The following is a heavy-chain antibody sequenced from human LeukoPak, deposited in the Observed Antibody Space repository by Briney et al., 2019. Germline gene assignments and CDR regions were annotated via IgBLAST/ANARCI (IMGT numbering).Heavy chain of an antibody. CDR2: ISGSGGST. J-gene: IGHJ6*02. V-gene: IGHV3-23*01. CDR3: ASVLRFLEWEAESYGMDV. CDR1: GFTFSSYA. Sequence: GGPLRLSCAASGFTFSSYAMSWVRQAPGKGLEWVSAISGSGGSTYYADSVKGRFTISRDNAKNSLYLQMNSLRAEDTAVYYCASVLRFLEWEAESYGMDVWGQGTTVTVSS. D-gene: IGHD3-3*01.